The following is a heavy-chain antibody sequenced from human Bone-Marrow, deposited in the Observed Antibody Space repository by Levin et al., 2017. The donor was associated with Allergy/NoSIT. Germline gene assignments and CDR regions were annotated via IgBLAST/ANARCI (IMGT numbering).Heavy chain of an antibody. Sequence: GGSLRLSCAASGFSFRTYAMHWVRQAPGKGLEWVAHISYHGGNIYHTDSVRGRFTISRDNSQNTLYLQMTSLRPEDTALYYCAKEGSGASNTYNYYGMDVWGQGTTVTVSS. J-gene: IGHJ6*02. CDR3: AKEGSGASNTYNYYGMDV. V-gene: IGHV3-30*18. CDR2: ISYHGGNI. D-gene: IGHD1-26*01. CDR1: GFSFRTYA.